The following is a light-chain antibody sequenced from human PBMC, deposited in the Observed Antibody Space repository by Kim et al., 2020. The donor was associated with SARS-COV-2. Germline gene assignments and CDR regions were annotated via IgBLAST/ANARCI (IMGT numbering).Light chain of an antibody. CDR3: SSYTSSSTWV. Sequence: GQAITISCSGTSNDVGGYNYVSWYQQHPGNAPKLIIYDVSKRPSGVSNRFSGSKSGTTASLTISGLQAEDEADYYCSSYTSSSTWVFGGGTQLTVL. CDR1: SNDVGGYNY. J-gene: IGLJ3*02. CDR2: DVS. V-gene: IGLV2-14*04.